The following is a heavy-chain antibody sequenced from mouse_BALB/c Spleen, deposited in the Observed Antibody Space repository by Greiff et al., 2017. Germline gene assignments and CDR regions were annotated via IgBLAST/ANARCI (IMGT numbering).Heavy chain of an antibody. J-gene: IGHJ1*01. CDR3: AGHYYGYVGYFDV. CDR2: ISSGCGST. D-gene: IGHD1-2*01. CDR1: GFAFSSYD. Sequence: EVQLVESGGGLVKPGGSLKLSCAASGFAFSSYDMSWVRQTPAKRLEWVAYISSGCGSTYYPDTVKGRFTISRDNAKNTLYLQMSSLKSEDTAMYYCAGHYYGYVGYFDVWGEGTTVTVSS. V-gene: IGHV5-12-1*01.